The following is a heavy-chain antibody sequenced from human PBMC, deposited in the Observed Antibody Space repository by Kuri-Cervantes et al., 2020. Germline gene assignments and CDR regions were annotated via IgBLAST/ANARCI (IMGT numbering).Heavy chain of an antibody. D-gene: IGHD6-19*01. J-gene: IGHJ4*02. CDR3: ARALIAVAGTVPFDY. CDR2: IYSGDNT. V-gene: IGHV3-53*04. Sequence: GGSLRLSCAASGFTFSDYYMSWIRQAPGKGLEWVSFIYSGDNTYYADSVKGRFTISRHNSKNTLYLQMNSLRPEDTAVYYCARALIAVAGTVPFDYWGQGTLVTVSS. CDR1: GFTFSDYY.